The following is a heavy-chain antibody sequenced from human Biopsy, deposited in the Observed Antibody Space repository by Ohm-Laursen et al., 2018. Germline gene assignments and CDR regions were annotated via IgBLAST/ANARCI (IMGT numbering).Heavy chain of an antibody. J-gene: IGHJ6*02. CDR2: INWNSDRV. V-gene: IGHV3-9*01. Sequence: SLRLSCSASGFKFDEFAMHWVRQTPGKGLEWVSAINWNSDRVDYADSVKGRFTISRDNAENTLHLQMNSLRADDTAIYYCAKDLHNYGMDVWGQGTTVTVSS. CDR3: AKDLHNYGMDV. CDR1: GFKFDEFA.